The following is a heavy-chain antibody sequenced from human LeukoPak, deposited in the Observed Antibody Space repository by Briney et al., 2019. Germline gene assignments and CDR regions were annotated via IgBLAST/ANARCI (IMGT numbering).Heavy chain of an antibody. CDR2: INPNSGGT. D-gene: IGHD4-11*01. CDR3: ARVGYSTNADPYYYYYYMDV. Sequence: ASVKVSCKASGYTFTGYYMHWVRQAPGQGLEWMGWINPNSGGTNFAQKFLGRVTMTRDTSISTAYMELSSLRSEDTAVYYCARVGYSTNADPYYYYYYMDVWGKGTTVTVSS. V-gene: IGHV1-2*02. J-gene: IGHJ6*03. CDR1: GYTFTGYY.